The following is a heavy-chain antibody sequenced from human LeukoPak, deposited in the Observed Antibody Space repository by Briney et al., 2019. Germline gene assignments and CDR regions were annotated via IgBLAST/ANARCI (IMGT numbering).Heavy chain of an antibody. CDR2: ISGSGGST. CDR1: GFTFSSYA. Sequence: QSGGSLRLSCAASGFTFSSYAMSWVRQAPGKGLEWVSAISGSGGSTYYADSVKGRFTISRDNSKNTLYLQMNSLRAEDTAVYYCARDNYYDSSGSGYGMDVWGQGTTVTVSS. V-gene: IGHV3-23*01. J-gene: IGHJ6*02. CDR3: ARDNYYDSSGSGYGMDV. D-gene: IGHD3-22*01.